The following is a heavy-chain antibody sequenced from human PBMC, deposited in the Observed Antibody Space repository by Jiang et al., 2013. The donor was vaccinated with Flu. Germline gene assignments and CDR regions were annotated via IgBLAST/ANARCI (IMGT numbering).Heavy chain of an antibody. J-gene: IGHJ4*02. Sequence: TANCAQNFQGRLTITADKSTNTAYMELTSLRFEDTAIYYCARGPDTSNYYYFYWGQGTLVTVSS. D-gene: IGHD3-22*01. V-gene: IGHV1-69*06. CDR2: TA. CDR3: ARGPDTSNYYYFY.